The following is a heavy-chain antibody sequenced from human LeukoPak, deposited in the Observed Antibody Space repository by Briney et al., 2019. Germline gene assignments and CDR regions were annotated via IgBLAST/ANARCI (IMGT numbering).Heavy chain of an antibody. CDR1: GGSFSGYY. Sequence: SETLSLTCAVYGGSFSGYYWSWIRQPPGKGLEWIGEINHSGSTNYNPSLKSRVTISVDTPKNQFSLKLSSVTAADTAVYYCARARTRYYYDSSGSFDYWGQGILVTVSS. V-gene: IGHV4-34*01. J-gene: IGHJ4*02. D-gene: IGHD3-22*01. CDR3: ARARTRYYYDSSGSFDY. CDR2: INHSGST.